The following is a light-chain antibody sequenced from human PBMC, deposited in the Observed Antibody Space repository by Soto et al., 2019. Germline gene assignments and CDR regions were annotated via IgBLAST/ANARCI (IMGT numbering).Light chain of an antibody. Sequence: DIQMTQSPSNLSASVGDRVTITCRASQIISTWLAWYQKKPGKAPKLLIYDASSLESGVPSTFSGNGSGTEFAIITISLLPDDVATDYCQQHTSYLPLTFGQGTKVEI. J-gene: IGKJ2*01. CDR3: QQHTSYLPLT. CDR2: DAS. CDR1: QIISTW. V-gene: IGKV1-5*01.